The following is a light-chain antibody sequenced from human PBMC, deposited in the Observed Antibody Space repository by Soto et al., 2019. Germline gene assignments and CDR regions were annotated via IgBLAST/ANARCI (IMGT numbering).Light chain of an antibody. CDR2: GAS. CDR3: QQYDNWPWT. V-gene: IGKV3-15*01. Sequence: EIVMTQSPATLSVSPGERATLSCRASQSVNSNLAWYQQKPGQAPRLLIYGASRRATGFPARFSGSGSGTDFTLTISSLQSEDFAVYYCQQYDNWPWTFGQGTKVEI. CDR1: QSVNSN. J-gene: IGKJ1*01.